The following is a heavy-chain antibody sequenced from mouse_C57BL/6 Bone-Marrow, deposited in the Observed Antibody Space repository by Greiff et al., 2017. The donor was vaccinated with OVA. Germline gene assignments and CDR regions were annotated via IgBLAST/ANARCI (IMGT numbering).Heavy chain of an antibody. J-gene: IGHJ3*01. V-gene: IGHV1-19*01. CDR3: ARSKLGLSWFAY. CDR2: INPYNGGT. D-gene: IGHD4-1*01. CDR1: GYTFTDYY. Sequence: EVQLQQSGPVLVQPGASVKMSCKASGYTFTDYYMNWVKQSHGKSLEWIGVINPYNGGTSYNQKFKGKATLTVDKSSSTAYMELNSLTSEDSAVYYCARSKLGLSWFAYWGQGTLVTVSA.